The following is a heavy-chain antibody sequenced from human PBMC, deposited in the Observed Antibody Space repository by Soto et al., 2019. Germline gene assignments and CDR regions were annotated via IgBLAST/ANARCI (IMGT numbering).Heavy chain of an antibody. CDR1: GYTFTSYG. Sequence: ASVKVSCKASGYTFTSYGISWVRQAPGQGLEWMGWISAYNGNTNYAQKLQGRVTMTTDTSTSTAYMELRSLRPDDTAVYYCARDRSLGIVVVPAPDAFDIWGQGTMVTVSS. CDR3: ARDRSLGIVVVPAPDAFDI. J-gene: IGHJ3*02. V-gene: IGHV1-18*01. CDR2: ISAYNGNT. D-gene: IGHD2-2*03.